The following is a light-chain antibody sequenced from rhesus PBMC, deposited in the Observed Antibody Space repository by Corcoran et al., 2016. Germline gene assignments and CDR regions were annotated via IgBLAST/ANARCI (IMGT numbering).Light chain of an antibody. V-gene: IGKV1-25*01. J-gene: IGKJ3*01. Sequence: DIQMTQSPSSLSASVGDRVTITCRASQDITNDLAWYQQKPGETPKLLIYEASSLQSGIPSRFSGSGSGTDFTLTISSLQSEEFATYYCQHYYSTPITFGPGTKLDIK. CDR1: QDITND. CDR3: QHYYSTPIT. CDR2: EAS.